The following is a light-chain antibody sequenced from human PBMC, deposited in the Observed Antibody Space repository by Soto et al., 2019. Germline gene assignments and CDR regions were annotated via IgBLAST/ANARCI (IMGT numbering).Light chain of an antibody. CDR1: SSDIGSYDL. CDR3: CSYAGYKVPVV. Sequence: QSALTQPASVSGSPGQSITISCTGTSSDIGSYDLVSWYQQHPGKAPKLMTYEVTKRPSGVSNRFSGSKSGNTASLTISGLQSEDEADYYCCSYAGYKVPVVFGGGTKLTVL. CDR2: EVT. V-gene: IGLV2-23*02. J-gene: IGLJ2*01.